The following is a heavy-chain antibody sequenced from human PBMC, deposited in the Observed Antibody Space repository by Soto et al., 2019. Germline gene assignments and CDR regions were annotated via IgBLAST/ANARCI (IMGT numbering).Heavy chain of an antibody. J-gene: IGHJ6*02. D-gene: IGHD3-10*02. CDR3: ASVRGGYYYAMDV. Sequence: SETLSLTCAVSGGSISSSNWWSWVRQPPGKGLEWIGEIYHSGSSNYNPSLKSRVTISVDKSKNQFSLKLSSVTAADTAVYYCASVRGGYYYAMDVWGQGTTVTVSS. CDR1: GGSISSSNW. CDR2: IYHSGSS. V-gene: IGHV4-4*02.